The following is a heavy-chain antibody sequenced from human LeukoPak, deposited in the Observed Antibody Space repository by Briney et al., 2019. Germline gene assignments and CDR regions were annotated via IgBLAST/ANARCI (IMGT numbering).Heavy chain of an antibody. J-gene: IGHJ3*02. CDR2: ISYDGSNK. CDR3: ARDLAYGGNSWSAFDI. Sequence: GGSLRLSCAASGFTFSSYAMHWVRQAPGKGLEWVAVISYDGSNKYYADFVKGRFTISRDNSKNTLYLQMNSLRAEDTAVYYCARDLAYGGNSWSAFDIWGQGTMVTVSS. D-gene: IGHD4-23*01. CDR1: GFTFSSYA. V-gene: IGHV3-30-3*01.